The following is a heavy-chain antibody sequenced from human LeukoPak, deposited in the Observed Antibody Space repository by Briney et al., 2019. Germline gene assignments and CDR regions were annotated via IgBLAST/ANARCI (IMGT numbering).Heavy chain of an antibody. D-gene: IGHD1-26*01. V-gene: IGHV4-59*01. CDR1: GGSISSYY. J-gene: IGHJ3*02. CDR3: ARDRRRDLLHAFDI. CDR2: ISYSGST. Sequence: PSETLSLTCTVSGGSISSYYWSWIRQPPGKGLEWIGYISYSGSTNFNPSLKSRVTISVDASKNQFSLKLSSVTAADTAVYYCARDRRRDLLHAFDIWGQGTMVTVSS.